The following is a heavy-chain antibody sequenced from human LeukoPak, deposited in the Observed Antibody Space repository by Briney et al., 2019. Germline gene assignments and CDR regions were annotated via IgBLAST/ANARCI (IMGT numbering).Heavy chain of an antibody. J-gene: IGHJ3*02. CDR1: GYTFTGYY. CDR2: INPNSGGT. Sequence: ASVKVSCKASGYTFTGYYMHWVRQAPGQGLEWMGWINPNSGGTNYAQKFQGRVTMTRDTSISTAYMELSRLRSDDTAVYYCARGPAARPSAFDIWGQGTMVTVSS. V-gene: IGHV1-2*02. CDR3: ARGPAARPSAFDI. D-gene: IGHD6-6*01.